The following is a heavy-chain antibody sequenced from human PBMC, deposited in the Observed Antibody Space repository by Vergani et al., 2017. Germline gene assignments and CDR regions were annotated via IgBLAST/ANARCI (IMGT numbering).Heavy chain of an antibody. J-gene: IGHJ3*02. Sequence: EVQLVESGGGLVQPGGSLRLSCAASGFTFSSYSMNWVRQAPGKGLEWVSYISSSSSTIYYADSVKGRFTISRDHAKNSLYLQMNSLRAEDTAVYYCARSGTYYYDSSGYEDDAFDIWGQGTMVTVSS. CDR1: GFTFSSYS. CDR3: ARSGTYYYDSSGYEDDAFDI. CDR2: ISSSSSTI. D-gene: IGHD3-22*01. V-gene: IGHV3-48*01.